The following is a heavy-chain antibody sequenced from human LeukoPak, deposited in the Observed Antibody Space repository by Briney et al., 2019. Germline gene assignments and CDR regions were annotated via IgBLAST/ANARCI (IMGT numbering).Heavy chain of an antibody. D-gene: IGHD1-26*01. Sequence: SETLSLTCTVSGGSISGYYWSWIRQSPGKGLECLGYIYYSGSTIYNPSLKSRVTISVDTSKNLFSLRLNSVTAADTAVYYCARLFHPALSGNYPFDYWGQGTLVTVSS. CDR2: IYYSGST. J-gene: IGHJ4*02. CDR1: GGSISGYY. CDR3: ARLFHPALSGNYPFDY. V-gene: IGHV4-59*01.